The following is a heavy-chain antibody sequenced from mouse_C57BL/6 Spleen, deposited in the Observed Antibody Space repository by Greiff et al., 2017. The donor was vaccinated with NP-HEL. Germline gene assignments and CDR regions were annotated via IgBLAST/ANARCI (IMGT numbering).Heavy chain of an antibody. CDR2: INPSSGYT. V-gene: IGHV1-7*01. CDR1: GYTFTSYW. Sequence: QVQLQQSGAELAKPGASVKLSCKASGYTFTSYWMHWVKQRPGQGLEWIGYINPSSGYTKYNQKFKDKAKLTAAKSSSTAYMQLSSLTYEDSAVYYCARGKAQADYYAMDYWGQGTSVTVSS. CDR3: ARGKAQADYYAMDY. J-gene: IGHJ4*01. D-gene: IGHD3-2*02.